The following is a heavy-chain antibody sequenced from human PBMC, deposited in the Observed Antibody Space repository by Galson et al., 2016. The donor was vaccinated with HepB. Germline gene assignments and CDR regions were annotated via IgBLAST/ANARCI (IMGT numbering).Heavy chain of an antibody. CDR1: GFTFSDYV. Sequence: SLRLSCAASGFTFSDYVMHWVRQAPGKGLEWVAVIWYDGSNKYYADSVKGRFTISRDNSRDTLYLQMNSLRAEDTAVYYCARGFSFFDYWGQGTLVTVSS. J-gene: IGHJ4*02. D-gene: IGHD5-18*01. CDR2: IWYDGSNK. V-gene: IGHV3-33*01. CDR3: ARGFSFFDY.